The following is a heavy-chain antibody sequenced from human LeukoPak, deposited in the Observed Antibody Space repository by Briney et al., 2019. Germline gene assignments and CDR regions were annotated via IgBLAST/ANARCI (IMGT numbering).Heavy chain of an antibody. CDR1: GFTFSRFW. D-gene: IGHD4-11*01. CDR2: IKQGGSEI. J-gene: IGHJ4*02. CDR3: ARDRESESDSEGDY. V-gene: IGHV3-7*01. Sequence: GGSLRPSCSASGFTFSRFWMSWVRQAPGKGLEYVALIKQGGSEIFHMDSVKGRFTISRDDATNSLYLQMNSLRVEDTALYYCARDRESESDSEGDYWGQGTLVTVSS.